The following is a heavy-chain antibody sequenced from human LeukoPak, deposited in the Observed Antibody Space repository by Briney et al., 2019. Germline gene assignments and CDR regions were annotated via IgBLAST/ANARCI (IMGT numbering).Heavy chain of an antibody. Sequence: PGGSLRLSCAASGFTFSSYCMSWVRQAPGKGLEWVVNIKQNGSEKYYVDSVKGRFTISRDNAKNSLYLQMNSLRAEDTAVYYCARTWIQLWTQGGNFDYWGQGTLVTVSS. V-gene: IGHV3-7*01. J-gene: IGHJ4*02. CDR1: GFTFSSYC. CDR2: IKQNGSEK. D-gene: IGHD5-18*01. CDR3: ARTWIQLWTQGGNFDY.